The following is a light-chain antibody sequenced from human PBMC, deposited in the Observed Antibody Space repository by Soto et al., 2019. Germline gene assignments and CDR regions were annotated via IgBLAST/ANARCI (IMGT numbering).Light chain of an antibody. CDR1: QSLSSSY. Sequence: EIVLTQSPGTLSLSPGERATLSCRASQSLSSSYFAWYQQKPGQAPRLLIYGASSRATGIPDRFSGSGSGTDFNLNISRLEPEDFAVYYCQQYGRSPGTFGQGTKVEIK. CDR3: QQYGRSPGT. J-gene: IGKJ1*01. V-gene: IGKV3-20*01. CDR2: GAS.